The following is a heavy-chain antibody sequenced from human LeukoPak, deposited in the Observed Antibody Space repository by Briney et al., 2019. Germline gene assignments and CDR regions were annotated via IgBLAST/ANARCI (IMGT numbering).Heavy chain of an antibody. J-gene: IGHJ4*02. V-gene: IGHV3-30*18. Sequence: PGGSLRLSCAASGFTFSSYGMHWVRKAPGKGLEWVAVISYDGSNKYYADSVKGRFTISRDNSKNTLYLQMNSLRAEDTAVYYCAKDSRDSSGYSPFDYWGQGTLVTVSS. CDR3: AKDSRDSSGYSPFDY. D-gene: IGHD3-22*01. CDR1: GFTFSSYG. CDR2: ISYDGSNK.